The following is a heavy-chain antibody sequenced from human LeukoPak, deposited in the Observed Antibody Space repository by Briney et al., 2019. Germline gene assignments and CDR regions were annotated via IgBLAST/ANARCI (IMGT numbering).Heavy chain of an antibody. V-gene: IGHV3-30-3*01. CDR1: GFTFTAFA. J-gene: IGHJ3*02. CDR2: YDVSNK. CDR3: ARGTTDIVAEISDAFDI. D-gene: IGHD5-12*01. Sequence: GSLRLSSAASGFTFTAFAIHCARQAPRQGLEWVASYDVSNKYYAVSVRGWFTIYRDNSRNTLFLQMNRLRADDTAVYDCARGTTDIVAEISDAFDIWGQGTVVTVSS.